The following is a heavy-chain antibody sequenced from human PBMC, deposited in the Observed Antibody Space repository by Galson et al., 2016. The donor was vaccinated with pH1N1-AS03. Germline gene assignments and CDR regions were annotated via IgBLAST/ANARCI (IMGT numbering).Heavy chain of an antibody. Sequence: QSGAEVKKPGESLKISCQGSGSSFTNYWIGWVRQMPGKGLEWMGIIHLDDSDTRYSPSFQGQVTISADKSISTAYLQWSSLKASDTAMYYCARLTLSSGWPCDYWGQGTLVTVSS. D-gene: IGHD6-19*01. V-gene: IGHV5-51*01. J-gene: IGHJ4*01. CDR1: GSSFTNYW. CDR3: ARLTLSSGWPCDY. CDR2: IHLDDSDT.